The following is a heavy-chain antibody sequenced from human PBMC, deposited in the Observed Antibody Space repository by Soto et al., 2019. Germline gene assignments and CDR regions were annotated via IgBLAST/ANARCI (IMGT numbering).Heavy chain of an antibody. CDR1: GGSFSGYY. D-gene: IGHD2-2*01. V-gene: IGHV4-34*01. J-gene: IGHJ4*02. CDR2: VNHSGTT. Sequence: QVQLQQWGAGLLKPSETLSLTCAVYGGSFSGYYWTWIRQSPEKGLEWIGEVNHSGTTYYNPSLKPRATISVHTPKNQFSLKMSSVTAADTAVYYCARGIGYCSSINCYASRRLRFDSWGQGTLVTVSS. CDR3: ARGIGYCSSINCYASRRLRFDS.